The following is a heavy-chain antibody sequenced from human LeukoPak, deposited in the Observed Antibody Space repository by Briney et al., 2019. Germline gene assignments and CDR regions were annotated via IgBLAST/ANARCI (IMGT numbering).Heavy chain of an antibody. CDR2: IYYSGST. CDR3: AGDRDITGTTSDAFDI. Sequence: PSETLSLTCTVSGGSVSSGSYYWSWIRQPPGKGLEWIGYIYYSGSTNYNPSLRSRVTISVDTSKNQFSLKLSSVTAADTAVYYCAGDRDITGTTSDAFDIWGQGTMVTVSS. J-gene: IGHJ3*02. D-gene: IGHD1-20*01. CDR1: GGSVSSGSYY. V-gene: IGHV4-61*01.